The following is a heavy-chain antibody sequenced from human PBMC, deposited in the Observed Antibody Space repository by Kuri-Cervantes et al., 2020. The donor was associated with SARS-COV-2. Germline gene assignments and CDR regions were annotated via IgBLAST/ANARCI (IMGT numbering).Heavy chain of an antibody. V-gene: IGHV3-21*01. Sequence: GESLKISCAASGFTFSSYSMNWVRQAPGKGLEWDSSISSSSSYIYYADSVKGRFTISRDNAKNSLYLQMNSLRAEDTAVYYCASEDSGSYFRGRGMFDPWGQGTLVTVSS. CDR3: ASEDSGSYFRGRGMFDP. D-gene: IGHD1-26*01. CDR1: GFTFSSYS. J-gene: IGHJ5*02. CDR2: ISSSSSYI.